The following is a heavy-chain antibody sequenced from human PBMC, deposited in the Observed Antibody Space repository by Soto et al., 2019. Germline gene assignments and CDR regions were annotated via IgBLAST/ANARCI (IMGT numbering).Heavy chain of an antibody. CDR1: GGSISSSSYY. D-gene: IGHD3-22*01. Sequence: SETLSLTCTVSGGSISSSSYYCGWIRQPPGKGLEWIGSIYYSGSTYYNPSLKSRVTISVDTSKNQFSLKLSSVTAADTAVYYCAGGRYYYDSSGYTEWGQGTLVTVSS. CDR3: AGGRYYYDSSGYTE. V-gene: IGHV4-39*01. J-gene: IGHJ4*02. CDR2: IYYSGST.